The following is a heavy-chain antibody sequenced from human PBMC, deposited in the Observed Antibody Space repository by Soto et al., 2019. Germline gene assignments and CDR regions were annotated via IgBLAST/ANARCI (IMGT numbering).Heavy chain of an antibody. CDR2: INPDTGST. Sequence: ASVKVSCKASGYRFTSYGISWVRQAPGQGLEWMGWINPDTGSTDYAQKFQGRVTMTRNTSISTAYMELSSLRSEDTAVYYCAAKRARGYSYGYDYYYGMDVWGQGTTVTVSS. V-gene: IGHV1-8*02. CDR1: GYRFTSYG. D-gene: IGHD5-18*01. CDR3: AAKRARGYSYGYDYYYGMDV. J-gene: IGHJ6*02.